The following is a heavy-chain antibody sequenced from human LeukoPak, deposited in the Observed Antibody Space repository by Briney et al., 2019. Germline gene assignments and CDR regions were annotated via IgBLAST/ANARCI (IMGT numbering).Heavy chain of an antibody. Sequence: SETLSLTCTVSGGSISSYFWGWIRQPPGKGLEWIGYIYDSGSATSNPSLKSRVSISVDTSRTQVSLKLSSVTAADTAVYYCARHRSSFATFEYWGQGTLVTVSS. CDR1: GGSISSYF. V-gene: IGHV4-59*08. CDR3: ARHRSSFATFEY. D-gene: IGHD3-10*01. J-gene: IGHJ4*02. CDR2: IYDSGSA.